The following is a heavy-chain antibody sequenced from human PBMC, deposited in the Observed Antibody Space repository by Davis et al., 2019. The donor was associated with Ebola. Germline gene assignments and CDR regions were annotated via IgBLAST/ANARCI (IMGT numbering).Heavy chain of an antibody. CDR2: ISGSGGST. J-gene: IGHJ6*02. D-gene: IGHD3-22*01. Sequence: GESLKISCAASGFTFSSYAMSWVRQAPGKGLEWVSAISGSGGSTYYADSVKGRFTISRHNSKNTLYLQMNSLRAEDTAVYYCARDPNDSSGYTILYYYGMDVWGQGTTVTVSS. CDR3: ARDPNDSSGYTILYYYGMDV. V-gene: IGHV3-23*01. CDR1: GFTFSSYA.